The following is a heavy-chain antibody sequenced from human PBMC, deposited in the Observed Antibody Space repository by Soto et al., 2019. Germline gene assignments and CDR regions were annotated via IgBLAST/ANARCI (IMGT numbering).Heavy chain of an antibody. Sequence: ASVKVSCKASGYTFTSYGISWVRQAPGQGLEWMGWISAYSGNTDYAQKLQGRVTMTTDTSTNTAYMELRSPRSDDTAVYYCARTTIFGVVSNFDYWGQGTLVTVSS. CDR2: ISAYSGNT. CDR1: GYTFTSYG. J-gene: IGHJ4*02. CDR3: ARTTIFGVVSNFDY. D-gene: IGHD3-3*01. V-gene: IGHV1-18*01.